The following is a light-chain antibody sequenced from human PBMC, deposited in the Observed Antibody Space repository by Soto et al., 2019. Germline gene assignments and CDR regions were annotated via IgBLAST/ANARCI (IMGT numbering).Light chain of an antibody. CDR1: QSVSGW. CDR2: KAS. J-gene: IGKJ1*01. V-gene: IGKV1-5*03. Sequence: DIQMTQSPSTLSASVGDTVTVTCRASQSVSGWLAWYQQKPGEAPKLLIYKASTLKSGVPSRFSGSGSGTEFPLTISSLQPDDFATYYCQHYNSYSEAFGQGTKV. CDR3: QHYNSYSEA.